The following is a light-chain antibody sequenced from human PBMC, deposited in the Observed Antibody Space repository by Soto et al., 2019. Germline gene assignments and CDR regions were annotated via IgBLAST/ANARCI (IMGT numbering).Light chain of an antibody. CDR1: ESVRTN. Sequence: DIVMTQSPATLSVSPGETATLSCRASESVRTNLAWYQQKPGQAPRLLIYGAPNRATGIPARFSGSGSGTEFTLTISSLQSEDFAVYYCQQYNNWPPRTFGQGTKVDIK. CDR3: QQYNNWPPRT. CDR2: GAP. J-gene: IGKJ1*01. V-gene: IGKV3-15*01.